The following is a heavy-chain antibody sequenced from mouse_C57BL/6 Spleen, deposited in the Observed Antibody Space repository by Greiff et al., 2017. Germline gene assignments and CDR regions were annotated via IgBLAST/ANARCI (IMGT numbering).Heavy chain of an antibody. Sequence: VQLQQSVAELVRPGASVKLSCTASGFNIKNTYMHWVKQRPEQCLEWIGRIDPANGNTKYAPKFPGKATITADTSSNTAYLQLSSLTSEDTAIYYCALITTVVATVDYWGQGTTLTVSS. CDR3: ALITTVVATVDY. V-gene: IGHV14-3*01. D-gene: IGHD1-1*01. CDR1: GFNIKNTY. J-gene: IGHJ2*01. CDR2: IDPANGNT.